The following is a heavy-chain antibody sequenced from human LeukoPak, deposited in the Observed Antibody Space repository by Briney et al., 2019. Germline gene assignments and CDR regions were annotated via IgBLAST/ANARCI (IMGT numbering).Heavy chain of an antibody. Sequence: PGGSLRLSCAASGFTFSSYAMPWVRQAPGKGLEWVAVISYDGSNKYYADSVKGRFTISRDNSKNTLYLQMNSLRAEDTAVYYCARVADYSNSAHADYWGQGTLVTVSS. CDR1: GFTFSSYA. V-gene: IGHV3-30-3*01. CDR2: ISYDGSNK. D-gene: IGHD4-11*01. CDR3: ARVADYSNSAHADY. J-gene: IGHJ4*02.